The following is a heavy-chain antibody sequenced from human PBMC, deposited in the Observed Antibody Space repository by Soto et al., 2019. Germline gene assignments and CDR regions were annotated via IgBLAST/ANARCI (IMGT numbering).Heavy chain of an antibody. D-gene: IGHD5-18*01. CDR1: GYTFTNND. Sequence: ASVKVSCRASGYTFTNNDVSWVRQATGQGLEWMGWMNPGSGDTGYAQKFQGRVTMTRDISIATAYMELNSLTSEDTAIYYCARMESFGSLNWFDPWGQGTLVTVSS. CDR3: ARMESFGSLNWFDP. V-gene: IGHV1-8*02. CDR2: MNPGSGDT. J-gene: IGHJ5*02.